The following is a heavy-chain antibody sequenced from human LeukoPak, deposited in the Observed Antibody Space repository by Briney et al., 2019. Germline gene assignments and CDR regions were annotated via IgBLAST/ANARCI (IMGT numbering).Heavy chain of an antibody. V-gene: IGHV3-74*01. CDR3: ARSGAPTPDY. CDR2: IDSDGSST. J-gene: IGHJ4*02. CDR1: GFTFSSYW. D-gene: IGHD2-15*01. Sequence: PGGSLRLSCAASGFTFSSYWMLWVRQAPGKGLVWVSRIDSDGSSTIYADSVKGRFTISRDNAKNTLNLQMNSLRAEDTALYYCARSGAPTPDYWGQGTLVIVSS.